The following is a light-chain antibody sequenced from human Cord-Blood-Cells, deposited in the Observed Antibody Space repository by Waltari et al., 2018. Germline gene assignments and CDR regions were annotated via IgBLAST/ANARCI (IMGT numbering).Light chain of an antibody. V-gene: IGKV3-11*01. CDR2: DAS. CDR3: QQRSNWPPIT. Sequence: DIVITHSPATLPLSPGERATLSCRASQSVSSYIAWYLQKPGQAPRLLIYDASNRTTGIPDRFSGSGSGTDFTLTISSLEPEDFAVYYCQQRSNWPPITFGQGTRLEIK. J-gene: IGKJ5*01. CDR1: QSVSSY.